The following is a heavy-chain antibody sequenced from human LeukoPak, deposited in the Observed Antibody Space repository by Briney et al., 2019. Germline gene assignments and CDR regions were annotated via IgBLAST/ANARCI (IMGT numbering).Heavy chain of an antibody. CDR1: GFTFSSYA. V-gene: IGHV3-30-3*01. J-gene: IGHJ4*02. Sequence: GGPLRPSCAASGFTFSSYAMHWVRQAPGKGLEWVAVISYDGSNKYYADSVKGRFTISRDNSKNTLYLQMNSLRAEDTAVYYCARDFTPGVDTAMVLDYWGQGTLVTVSS. CDR2: ISYDGSNK. D-gene: IGHD5-18*01. CDR3: ARDFTPGVDTAMVLDY.